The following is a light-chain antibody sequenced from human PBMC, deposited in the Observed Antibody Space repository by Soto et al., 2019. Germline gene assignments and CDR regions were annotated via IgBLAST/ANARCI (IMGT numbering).Light chain of an antibody. Sequence: DIQMTQSPSTLSASIGDRVTITCRASQSISSWLAWYQHKPGKAPKLLIYKASSLESGVPSRFSGSGSGTEFTLTISSLQPDDFAAYYCQQYSTYVWTFGQGTKVEI. J-gene: IGKJ1*01. V-gene: IGKV1-5*03. CDR2: KAS. CDR3: QQYSTYVWT. CDR1: QSISSW.